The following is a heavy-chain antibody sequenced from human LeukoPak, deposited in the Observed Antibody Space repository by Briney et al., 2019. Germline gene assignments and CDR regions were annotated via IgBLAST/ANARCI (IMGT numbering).Heavy chain of an antibody. J-gene: IGHJ4*02. D-gene: IGHD6-13*01. CDR1: GGSISSYY. CDR2: IYYSGST. Sequence: SETLSLTCTVSGGSISSYYWCWIRQPPGEGLEWIGYIYYSGSTNYNPSLKSRVTISVDTSKNQFSLKLSSVTAADTAMYYCARSIAAAGTPFDYWGQGTLVTVSS. V-gene: IGHV4-59*08. CDR3: ARSIAAAGTPFDY.